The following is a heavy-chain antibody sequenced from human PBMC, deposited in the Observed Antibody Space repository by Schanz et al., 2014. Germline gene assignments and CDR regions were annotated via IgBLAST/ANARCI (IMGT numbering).Heavy chain of an antibody. CDR1: GFTFSTHA. D-gene: IGHD2-2*01. V-gene: IGHV3-23*01. J-gene: IGHJ5*02. CDR2: ISGSGGST. CDR3: ARAGYDADNWFDP. Sequence: EMQLLESGGGLIQPGGSLRLSCAASGFTFSTHAMSWVRQAPGKGLEWVSAISGSGGSTYYADSVKGRFTISRDNSKNTLYLQMNSLRAEDTAVYYCARAGYDADNWFDPWGQGTLXTVSS.